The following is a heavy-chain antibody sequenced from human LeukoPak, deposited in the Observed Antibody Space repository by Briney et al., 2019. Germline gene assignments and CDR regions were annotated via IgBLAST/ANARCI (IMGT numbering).Heavy chain of an antibody. CDR1: SYSISRGYY. Sequence: SETLSLTCTVSSYSISRGYYWGWIRQSPGKGLEWIGGIYSSGSTYYNPSLKSRVTISVDTSKNQFSLKLSSVTAADTAVYYCARIVVADFDYWGQGTLVTVSS. CDR2: IYSSGST. J-gene: IGHJ4*02. D-gene: IGHD3-22*01. CDR3: ARIVVADFDY. V-gene: IGHV4-38-2*02.